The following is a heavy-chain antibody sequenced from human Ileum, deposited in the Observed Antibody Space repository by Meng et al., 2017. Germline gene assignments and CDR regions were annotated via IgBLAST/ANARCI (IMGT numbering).Heavy chain of an antibody. Sequence: EAQLLDAGGGLVQPGASLRLSCAAPGFTFINYAMSWVRQDPGRGLQWVSSISGNGYTTFYADSVGGRFSISRNNSNNKLFLQMNSLRADDTAVYYCAKYYASGSFYSFDSWGQGTLVTVSS. V-gene: IGHV3-23*01. CDR3: AKYYASGSFYSFDS. J-gene: IGHJ4*02. D-gene: IGHD3-10*01. CDR2: ISGNGYTT. CDR1: GFTFINYA.